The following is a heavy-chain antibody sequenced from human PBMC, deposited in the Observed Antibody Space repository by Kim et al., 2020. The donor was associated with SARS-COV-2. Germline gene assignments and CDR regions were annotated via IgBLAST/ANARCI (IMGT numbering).Heavy chain of an antibody. V-gene: IGHV4-4*07. J-gene: IGHJ4*02. CDR2: ST. CDR3: ARDLGDGFDY. D-gene: IGHD2-21*02. Sequence: STNYSPALKSRVTMSVDTSKNQFALKLSSVTAADTAVYYCARDLGDGFDYWGQGTLVTVSS.